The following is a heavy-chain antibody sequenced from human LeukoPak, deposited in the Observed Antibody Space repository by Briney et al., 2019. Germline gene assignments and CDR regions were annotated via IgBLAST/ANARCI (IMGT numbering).Heavy chain of an antibody. CDR1: GGTFISYA. D-gene: IGHD3-22*01. V-gene: IGHV1-69*05. CDR2: IIPIFGTS. Sequence: GASXXVSCKASGGTFISYAISWVRQAPGQGLEWMGGIIPIFGTSNYAQKFQLRVPITTDESTSTAYMELSSLRSEDTAVYYCASKYYYDSSGSFDYWGQGTLVTVSS. J-gene: IGHJ4*02. CDR3: ASKYYYDSSGSFDY.